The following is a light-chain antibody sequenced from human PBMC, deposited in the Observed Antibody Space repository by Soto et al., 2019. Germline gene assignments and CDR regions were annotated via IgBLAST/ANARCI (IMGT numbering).Light chain of an antibody. CDR2: DDT. CDR1: VGL. CDR3: SSYTADMTYV. V-gene: IGLV2-14*02. Sequence: QSALTQPASVSGSPGQSITISCTGTVGLVSWYQQHPGKVPKLIIYDDTKRPSGVSSRFSGSKSGNTASLTISGLQTEDEADYYCSSYTADMTYVFGTGTKLTVL. J-gene: IGLJ1*01.